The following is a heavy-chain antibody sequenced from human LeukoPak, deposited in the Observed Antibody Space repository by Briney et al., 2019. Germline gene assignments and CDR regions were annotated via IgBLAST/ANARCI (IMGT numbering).Heavy chain of an antibody. CDR2: INHSGST. V-gene: IGHV4-34*01. D-gene: IGHD2-2*01. CDR3: ARGREELVVPAYYFDY. Sequence: LETLSLTCAVYGGSFSGYYWSWIRQPPGKGLEWIGEINHSGSTNYNPSLKSRVTISVDTSKNQFSLKLSSVTAADTAVYYCARGREELVVPAYYFDYWGQGTLVTVSS. J-gene: IGHJ4*02. CDR1: GGSFSGYY.